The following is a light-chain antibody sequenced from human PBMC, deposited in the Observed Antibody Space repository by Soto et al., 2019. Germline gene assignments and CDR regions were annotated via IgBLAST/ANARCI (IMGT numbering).Light chain of an antibody. V-gene: IGKV1-39*01. CDR2: AAS. J-gene: IGKJ3*01. CDR3: QQSSTAPFT. Sequence: DIQMTQSPSSLSASVGDRVTITCRASQNINTYLNWYQQKPGKAPKLLIFAASSLQSGVPSRFSGSGSRKDFTLTISSLQPEDFATYYCQQSSTAPFTFGPGTKVDIK. CDR1: QNINTY.